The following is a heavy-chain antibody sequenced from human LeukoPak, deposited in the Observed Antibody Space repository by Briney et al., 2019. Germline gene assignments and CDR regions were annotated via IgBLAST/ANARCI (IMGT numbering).Heavy chain of an antibody. J-gene: IGHJ3*02. CDR1: GGSFSGYY. D-gene: IGHD3-9*01. Sequence: SETLSLTCAVYGGSFSGYYWSWIRQPPGKGLEWIGEINHSGSTNYNPSLKSRVTISVDTSKNQFSLKLSSVTAADTAVYYCARRNILTEGEAFDIWGQGTKVTVSS. CDR3: ARRNILTEGEAFDI. V-gene: IGHV4-34*01. CDR2: INHSGST.